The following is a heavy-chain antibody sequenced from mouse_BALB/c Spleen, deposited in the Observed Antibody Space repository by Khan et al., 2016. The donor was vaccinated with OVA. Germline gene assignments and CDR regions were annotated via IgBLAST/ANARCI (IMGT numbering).Heavy chain of an antibody. J-gene: IGHJ2*01. CDR3: AREEALYYFDY. V-gene: IGHV1-76*01. D-gene: IGHD3-2*02. CDR1: GYIFTSYW. CDR2: IYPGTDNT. Sequence: QVQLQQSGAELVRPGTSVKLSCKPSGYIFTSYWIHWVKQRSGQGLEWIARIYPGTDNTYYNEKFKDKATLTADKSSSTAYLQLSSLKSEDSAVFFCAREEALYYFDYWGQGTTLTVSS.